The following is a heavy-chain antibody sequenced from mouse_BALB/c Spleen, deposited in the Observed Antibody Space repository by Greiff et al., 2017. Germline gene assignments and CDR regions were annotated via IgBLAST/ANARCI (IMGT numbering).Heavy chain of an antibody. CDR2: INPSSGYT. CDR1: GYTFTSYT. D-gene: IGHD2-4*01. V-gene: IGHV1-4*02. J-gene: IGHJ2*01. Sequence: QVQLQQSAAELARPGASVKMSCKASGYTFTSYTMHWVKQRPGQGLEWIGYINPSSGYTEYNQKFKDKTTLTADKSSSTAYMQLSSLTSEDSAVYYCARRGIYYDYDDYWGQGTTLTVSS. CDR3: ARRGIYYDYDDY.